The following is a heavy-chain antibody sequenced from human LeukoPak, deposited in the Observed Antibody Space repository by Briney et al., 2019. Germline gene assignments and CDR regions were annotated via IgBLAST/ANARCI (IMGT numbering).Heavy chain of an antibody. CDR1: GGSIKGGGFF. Sequence: PSETLSLTCSVSGGSIKGGGFFWNWVRQHPGKGLEWIGHIYYSGSTSYNPSVKSRVTISVDTSKNQFSLKLSSVTAADTAVYYCARSVVRGVIVLWGQGTLVTVSS. CDR2: IYYSGST. D-gene: IGHD3-10*01. J-gene: IGHJ4*02. V-gene: IGHV4-31*03. CDR3: ARSVVRGVIVL.